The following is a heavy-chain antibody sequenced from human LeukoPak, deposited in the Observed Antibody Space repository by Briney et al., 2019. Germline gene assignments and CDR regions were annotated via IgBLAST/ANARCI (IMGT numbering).Heavy chain of an antibody. V-gene: IGHV3-7*03. CDR1: GFSFNTYW. CDR2: LKEDGNEK. D-gene: IGHD1-26*01. J-gene: IGHJ3*02. Sequence: PGGSLRLSCTASGFSFNTYWMHWVRQAPGKGLEWVANLKEDGNEKYYVDSVKGRFIISRDNAKNSLYLQMNSLRVEDTAIYYCARRRIVGSTDDAFDIWGQGTMVTLSS. CDR3: ARRRIVGSTDDAFDI.